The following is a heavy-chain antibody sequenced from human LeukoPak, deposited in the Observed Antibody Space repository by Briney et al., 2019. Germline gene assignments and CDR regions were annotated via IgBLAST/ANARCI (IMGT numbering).Heavy chain of an antibody. J-gene: IGHJ4*02. CDR3: AKDFGYGVDY. V-gene: IGHV3-30*02. Sequence: GGSLRLSCAASGFTVSSYNMHWVRQPPGKGLEWVAFIRLDGNNKYYADSVKGRFTISRDNSKNTLFLQMNSLRAEDTAVYYCAKDFGYGVDYWGKGTLVTVSS. CDR2: IRLDGNNK. CDR1: GFTVSSYN. D-gene: IGHD5-12*01.